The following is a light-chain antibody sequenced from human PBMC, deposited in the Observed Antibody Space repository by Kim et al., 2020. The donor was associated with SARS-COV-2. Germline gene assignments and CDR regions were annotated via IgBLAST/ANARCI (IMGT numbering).Light chain of an antibody. J-gene: IGLJ2*01. V-gene: IGLV2-14*03. CDR1: ITDIGSYNY. Sequence: QSALTQPASVSGSPGQSITISCTGTITDIGSYNYVSWYQHHPGKVPKVIISDVSNRPSGVSDRFSGSKSVNTASLTISGLQPEDEADYYCSSYTSSNILIFGGGTKVTVL. CDR3: SSYTSSNILI. CDR2: DVS.